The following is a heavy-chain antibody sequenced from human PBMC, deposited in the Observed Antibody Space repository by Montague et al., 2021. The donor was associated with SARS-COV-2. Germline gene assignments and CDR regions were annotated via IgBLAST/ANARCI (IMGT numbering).Heavy chain of an antibody. Sequence: SQTQSLTCTVSGGSISSGGYYWSWIRQHPGKGLEWIGYIYYSGSTYYNPSLKSRVTISVDTSKNQFSLKLSSVTAADTAVYYCARTPAVYVVVVPAARGHFDYWGQGTLVTVSS. V-gene: IGHV4-31*03. CDR3: ARTPAVYVVVVPAARGHFDY. CDR2: IYYSGST. CDR1: GGSISSGGYY. D-gene: IGHD2-2*01. J-gene: IGHJ4*02.